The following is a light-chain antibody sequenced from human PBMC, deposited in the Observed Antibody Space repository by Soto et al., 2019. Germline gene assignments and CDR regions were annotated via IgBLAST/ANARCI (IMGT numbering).Light chain of an antibody. CDR3: ISYTRSNTLYVV. Sequence: QSALTQPASVSGSPGQSFTISCTGTSSDVGGYNYVSWYQQHPGKAPKLMIYDVSNRPSGVSNRFSGSKSGNTASLTISGLQAEDEADYYCISYTRSNTLYVVFGGGTKVTVL. CDR2: DVS. CDR1: SSDVGGYNY. V-gene: IGLV2-14*01. J-gene: IGLJ2*01.